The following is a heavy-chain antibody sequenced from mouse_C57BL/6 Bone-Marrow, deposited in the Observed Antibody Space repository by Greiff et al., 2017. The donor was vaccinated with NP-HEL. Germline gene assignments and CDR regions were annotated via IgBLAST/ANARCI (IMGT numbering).Heavy chain of an antibody. J-gene: IGHJ1*03. V-gene: IGHV1-64*01. CDR3: ARSIGV. Sequence: VKQRPGQGLEWIGMIHPNSGSTNYNEKFKSKATLTVDKSSSTAYMQLSSLTSEDSAVYYCARSIGVWGTGTTVTVSS. CDR2: IHPNSGST.